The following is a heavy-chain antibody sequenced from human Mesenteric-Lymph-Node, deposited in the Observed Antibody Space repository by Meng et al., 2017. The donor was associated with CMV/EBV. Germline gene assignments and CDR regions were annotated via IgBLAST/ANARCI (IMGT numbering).Heavy chain of an antibody. CDR3: AKELVAAALWGMDV. J-gene: IGHJ6*02. V-gene: IGHV3-30*02. Sequence: GESLKISCAASGFTFSSFGMHWVRQGPGKGLQWVAFVWYEGSNKYYADSVKGRFTISRDNSKNTGYLEMNSLRAEDTAVYSCAKELVAAALWGMDVWGQGTTVTVSS. CDR1: GFTFSSFG. D-gene: IGHD6-13*01. CDR2: VWYEGSNK.